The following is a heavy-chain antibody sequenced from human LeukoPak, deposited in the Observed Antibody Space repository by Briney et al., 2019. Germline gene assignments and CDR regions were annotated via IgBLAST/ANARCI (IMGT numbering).Heavy chain of an antibody. D-gene: IGHD3-10*01. CDR1: GFTFSSYE. CDR3: ARSTVWFGESRTFDY. V-gene: IGHV3-48*03. CDR2: ISSSGRTI. Sequence: GGSLRLSCAASGFTFSSYEMNWVREAPGPGLEWVSYISSSGRTIYYADSVKGRFTIYRDNAKNSLYLQMNSLRAQDTAVYYCARSTVWFGESRTFDYWGQGTLVTVSS. J-gene: IGHJ4*02.